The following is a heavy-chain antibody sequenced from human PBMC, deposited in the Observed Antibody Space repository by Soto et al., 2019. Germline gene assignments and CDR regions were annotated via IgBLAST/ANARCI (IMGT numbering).Heavy chain of an antibody. Sequence: SETLCLTCTVSGGSISSYYWSWIRQPAGKGLEWIGRMYPSGSTNYNPSLKSRVTMSVDTSKNQFSLKLNSVTAADTAVYYCARDCNNATCYRWFDPWGQGTLVTVYS. CDR2: MYPSGST. D-gene: IGHD2-2*01. CDR3: ARDCNNATCYRWFDP. V-gene: IGHV4-4*07. J-gene: IGHJ5*02. CDR1: GGSISSYY.